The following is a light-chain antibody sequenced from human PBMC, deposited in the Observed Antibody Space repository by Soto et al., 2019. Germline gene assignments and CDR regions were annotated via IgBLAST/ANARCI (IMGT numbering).Light chain of an antibody. V-gene: IGKV3-11*01. CDR3: QQYNNWPLT. Sequence: IVWTQSPATLSLSPGERATLSCMASQSVSSYLAWYQQKPGQAPRLLIYDASNRATGIPARFSGSGSGTEFTLTISSLQSEDFAVYYCQQYNNWPLTVGQGTRLDI. J-gene: IGKJ5*01. CDR2: DAS. CDR1: QSVSSY.